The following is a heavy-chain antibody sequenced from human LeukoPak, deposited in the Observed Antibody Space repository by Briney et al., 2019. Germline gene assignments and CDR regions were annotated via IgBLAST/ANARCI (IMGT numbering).Heavy chain of an antibody. CDR1: GFTFSSYA. CDR2: ISYDGSNK. D-gene: IGHD3-22*01. Sequence: GGSLRLSCAASGFTFSSYAKHWVRQAPGKGLEWVAVISYDGSNKYYADSVKGRFTISRDNSKNTLYLQMNSLRAEDTAVYYCARDLLSYDSSGSDAFDIWGQGTMVTVSS. CDR3: ARDLLSYDSSGSDAFDI. V-gene: IGHV3-30-3*01. J-gene: IGHJ3*02.